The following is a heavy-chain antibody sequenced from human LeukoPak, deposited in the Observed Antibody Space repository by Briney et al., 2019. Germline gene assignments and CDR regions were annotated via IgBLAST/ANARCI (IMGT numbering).Heavy chain of an antibody. J-gene: IGHJ3*02. CDR2: INYSGST. D-gene: IGHD3-22*01. CDR3: ARRASYYDSSGLIDI. CDR1: GGSFSGYY. Sequence: KSSETLSLTCAVYGGSFSGYYWSWIRQPPGKGLEWIGEINYSGSTNYNPSLKSRVTISVGTSKNQFSLKLSSVTAADTAVYYCARRASYYDSSGLIDIWGQGTMVTVSS. V-gene: IGHV4-34*01.